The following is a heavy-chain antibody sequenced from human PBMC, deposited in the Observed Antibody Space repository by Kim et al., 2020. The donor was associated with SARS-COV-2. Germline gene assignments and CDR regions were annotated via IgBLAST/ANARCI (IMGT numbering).Heavy chain of an antibody. V-gene: IGHV3-11*01. CDR1: GFTFSDYY. CDR3: ARGYCSSTSCYDYYYYMDV. CDR2: ISSSGSTI. Sequence: GGSLRLSCAASGFTFSDYYMSWIRQAPGKGLEWVSYISSSGSTIYYADSVKGRFTISRDNAKNSLYLQMNSLRAEDTAVYYCARGYCSSTSCYDYYYYMDVWGKGTTVTVFS. J-gene: IGHJ6*03. D-gene: IGHD2-2*01.